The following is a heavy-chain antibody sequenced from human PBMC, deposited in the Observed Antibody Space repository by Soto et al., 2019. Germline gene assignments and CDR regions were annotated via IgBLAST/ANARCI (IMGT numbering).Heavy chain of an antibody. D-gene: IGHD3-9*01. CDR2: INPNSGGT. J-gene: IGHJ4*02. Sequence: ASVKVSCKASGYTFTGYYMHWVRQAPGQGLEWMGWINPNSGGTNYAQKFQGRVTMTRDTSISTAYMELSGLRSDDTAVYYCARSPPTTGYPYRFDYWGRGTRGAVAS. CDR1: GYTFTGYY. CDR3: ARSPPTTGYPYRFDY. V-gene: IGHV1-2*02.